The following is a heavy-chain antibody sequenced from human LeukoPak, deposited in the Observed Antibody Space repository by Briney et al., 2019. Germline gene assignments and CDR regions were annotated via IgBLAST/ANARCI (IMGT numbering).Heavy chain of an antibody. Sequence: SETLSLTCTVSGGSISRYYWSWIRQPPGKGLEWIGYIYYRGSTNYNPSLESRVTISVDTSKNRFSLKLSSVTAADTAVYYCARDRYSGYDGFGAFDIWGQGTMVTVSS. CDR3: ARDRYSGYDGFGAFDI. D-gene: IGHD5-12*01. J-gene: IGHJ3*02. CDR1: GGSISRYY. CDR2: IYYRGST. V-gene: IGHV4-59*01.